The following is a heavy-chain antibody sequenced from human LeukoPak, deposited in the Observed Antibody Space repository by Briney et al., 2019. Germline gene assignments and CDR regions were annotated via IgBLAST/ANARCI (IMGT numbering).Heavy chain of an antibody. J-gene: IGHJ4*02. Sequence: GGSLRLSCAASGFTFSSYSMNWVRQAPGKGLEWVSSISSTSRSSYIFYAESVKGRFTISRDNSKNSLYLQMNSLRAEDTAVYYCARALIGYYFDYWGQGTLVTVSS. CDR2: ISSTSRSSYI. D-gene: IGHD2-8*01. V-gene: IGHV3-21*06. CDR1: GFTFSSYS. CDR3: ARALIGYYFDY.